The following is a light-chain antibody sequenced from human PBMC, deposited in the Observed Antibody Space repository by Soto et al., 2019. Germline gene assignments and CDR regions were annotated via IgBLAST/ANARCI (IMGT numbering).Light chain of an antibody. J-gene: IGKJ2*01. CDR1: QTIDTT. Sequence: IVMTQSPATLSLSQCEGATLSCRASQTIDTTLAWYQRKPGQAPRLLIYDASTRATGVPARFSGSGSGTDFTLTISSLQSEDFAVYYCQHYNYWPYTFGQGTKV. CDR3: QHYNYWPYT. CDR2: DAS. V-gene: IGKV3-15*01.